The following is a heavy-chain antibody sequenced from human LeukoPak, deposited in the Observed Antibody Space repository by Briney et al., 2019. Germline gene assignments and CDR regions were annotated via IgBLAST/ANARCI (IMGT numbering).Heavy chain of an antibody. CDR1: GYTFTGYY. V-gene: IGHV1-2*02. D-gene: IGHD6-19*01. J-gene: IGHJ3*02. Sequence: ASVKVSCKASGYTFTGYYMHWVRQAPGQGLEWMGWINPNSGDTNYAQKFQGRVTMTRDTSISTAYMELSRLRSDDTAVYNCARDLGGWYAFDIWGQGTMVTVSS. CDR3: ARDLGGWYAFDI. CDR2: INPNSGDT.